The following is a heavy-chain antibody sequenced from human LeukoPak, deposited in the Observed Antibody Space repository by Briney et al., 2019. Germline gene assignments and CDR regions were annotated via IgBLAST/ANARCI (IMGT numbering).Heavy chain of an antibody. V-gene: IGHV4-61*08. D-gene: IGHD5-12*01. J-gene: IGHJ4*02. CDR1: GGSISSGDYY. CDR3: ARNSGYDTPYYFDY. Sequence: PSETLSLTCTVSGGSISSGDYYWSWIRQPPGKGLEWIGYIYYSGSTNYNPSLKSRVTISVDTSKNQFSLKLSSVTAADTAVYYCARNSGYDTPYYFDYWGQGTLVTVSS. CDR2: IYYSGST.